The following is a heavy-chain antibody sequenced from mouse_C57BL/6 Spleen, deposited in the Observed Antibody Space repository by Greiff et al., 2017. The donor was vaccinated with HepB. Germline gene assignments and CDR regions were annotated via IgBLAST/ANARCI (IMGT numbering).Heavy chain of an antibody. J-gene: IGHJ3*01. CDR3: ARSVERGFAY. D-gene: IGHD1-1*02. Sequence: QVQLQQSGAELVMPGASVKLSCKASGYTFTSYWMHWVKQRPGQGLEWIGEIDPSDSYTNYNQKFKGKSTLTVDKSSSTAYMQLSSLTSEDSAVYYCARSVERGFAYWGQGTLVTVSA. CDR1: GYTFTSYW. CDR2: IDPSDSYT. V-gene: IGHV1-69*01.